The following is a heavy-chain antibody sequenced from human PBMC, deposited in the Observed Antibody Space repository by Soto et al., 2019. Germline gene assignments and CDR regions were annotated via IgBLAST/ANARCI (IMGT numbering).Heavy chain of an antibody. CDR1: GGSVSSGDYY. D-gene: IGHD5-18*01. CDR3: ARIPVDTYMINWFNP. CDR2: IYYSGST. Sequence: SETLSLTCTVSGGSVSSGDYYWSWIRQPPGKGLEWIGYIYYSGSTNYNPSLKSRVSISLDTSKNQFSLRLTSVTAADTAVYYCARIPVDTYMINWFNPWGQGTLVTVSS. V-gene: IGHV4-61*08. J-gene: IGHJ5*02.